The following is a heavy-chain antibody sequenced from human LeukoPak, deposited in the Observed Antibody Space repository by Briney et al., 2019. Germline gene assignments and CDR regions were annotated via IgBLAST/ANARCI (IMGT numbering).Heavy chain of an antibody. V-gene: IGHV1-2*02. CDR1: GYTFTGFF. J-gene: IGHJ4*02. CDR2: INPNSGGT. CDR3: VRDTTYYYDSSGYYLGY. Sequence: GASVQVSCKTSGYTFTGFFIHWVRQAPGQGLEGMGWINPNSGGTEYAQKFQGRVTMTRDTSISTAYMAMLGLTSDDAAVYYCVRDTTYYYDSSGYYLGYWGQGTLVTVSS. D-gene: IGHD3-22*01.